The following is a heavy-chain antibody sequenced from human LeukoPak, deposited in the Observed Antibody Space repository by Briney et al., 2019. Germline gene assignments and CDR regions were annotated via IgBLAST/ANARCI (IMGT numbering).Heavy chain of an antibody. CDR2: ISNSSTYI. D-gene: IGHD6-19*01. CDR3: AKDYGRYSSGWYHIDY. J-gene: IGHJ4*02. Sequence: PGGSLRLSCAASGFTFSGYTMTWVRQAPGKGLEWVSSISNSSTYIYYADSVKGRFTISRDNVQNSLSLQMNSLRAEDTAVYYCAKDYGRYSSGWYHIDYWGQGTLVTVSS. V-gene: IGHV3-21*04. CDR1: GFTFSGYT.